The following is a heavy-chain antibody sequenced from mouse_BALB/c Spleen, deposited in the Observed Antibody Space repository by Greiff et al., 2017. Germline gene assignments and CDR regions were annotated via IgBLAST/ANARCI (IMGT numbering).Heavy chain of an antibody. CDR2: IWAGGST. D-gene: IGHD2-14*01. J-gene: IGHJ4*01. CDR1: GFSLTSYG. V-gene: IGHV2-9*02. Sequence: QVQLQQSGPGLVAPSQSLSISCTASGFSLTSYGVHWVRQPPGKGLEWLGVIWAGGSTNYNSALMSRQSISKDNSKSQVFLKMNSLQTDDTAMYYCARDPAYYRYGGDYAMDYWGQGTSVTVSS. CDR3: ARDPAYYRYGGDYAMDY.